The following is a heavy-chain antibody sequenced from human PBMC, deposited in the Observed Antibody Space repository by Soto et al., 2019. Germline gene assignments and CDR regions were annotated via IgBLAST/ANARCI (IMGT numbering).Heavy chain of an antibody. Sequence: GASVKVSCKASGYTFTDYYMHWVRQAPGQGLEWMGWINPNNGGTSYAQKFEGCVTMTRDASISTAYMEVRRLTSDDTAVYYCARGSPTTTPFDYWGQGTLVTV. V-gene: IGHV1-2*04. CDR1: GYTFTDYY. D-gene: IGHD1-1*01. J-gene: IGHJ4*02. CDR2: INPNNGGT. CDR3: ARGSPTTTPFDY.